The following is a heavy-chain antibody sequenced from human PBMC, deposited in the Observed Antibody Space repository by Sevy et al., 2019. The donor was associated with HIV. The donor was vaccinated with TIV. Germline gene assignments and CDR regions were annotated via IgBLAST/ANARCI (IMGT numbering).Heavy chain of an antibody. V-gene: IGHV1-24*01. Sequence: ASVKVSCKVSGYTLTELSIHWVRQAPGKGLEWMGGFDPEDGETIYAQKFQGRVTMTEDTSTDTAYMELSSLRSEDTAVYYCATDFGGGSYGYFQHWGQGTLVTVSS. D-gene: IGHD1-26*01. J-gene: IGHJ1*01. CDR1: GYTLTELS. CDR2: FDPEDGET. CDR3: ATDFGGGSYGYFQH.